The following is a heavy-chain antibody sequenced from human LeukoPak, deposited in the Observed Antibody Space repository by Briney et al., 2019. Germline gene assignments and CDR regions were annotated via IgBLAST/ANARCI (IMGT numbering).Heavy chain of an antibody. CDR2: ISWNSGSI. J-gene: IGHJ3*02. V-gene: IGHV3-9*03. CDR3: AKSSSSSSGDAFDI. D-gene: IGHD6-6*01. CDR1: GFTFDDYA. Sequence: GGSLRLSCAASGFTFDDYAMHWVRQAPGKGLEWVSGISWNSGSIGYADSGKGRFTIARDNAKNSLYLQMNSLRAEDMALYYCAKSSSSSSGDAFDIWRQGTMVTVSS.